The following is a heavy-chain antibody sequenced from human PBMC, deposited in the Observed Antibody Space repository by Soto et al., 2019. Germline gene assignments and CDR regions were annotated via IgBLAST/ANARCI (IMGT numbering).Heavy chain of an antibody. CDR1: GGTFSTDA. Sequence: QVQLVQSGAEVKKPESSVKVSCKAPGGTFSTDAISWVRQAPGQGLEWMGGIIPMFGTANYAQRFQDRVTITADESTNTVYMELSSLISEDTAVYFCASGIQVSLRRINDGYSGWGQGTLVTFSS. V-gene: IGHV1-69*12. CDR3: ASGIQVSLRRINDGYSG. J-gene: IGHJ4*02. D-gene: IGHD3-22*01. CDR2: IIPMFGTA.